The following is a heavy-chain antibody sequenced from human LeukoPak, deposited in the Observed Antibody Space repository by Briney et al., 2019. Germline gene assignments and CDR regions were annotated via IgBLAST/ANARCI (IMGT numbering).Heavy chain of an antibody. Sequence: GGSLGLSCAASGFTFSSYSMNWVRQAPGKGLEWVSYISSSSSTIYYADSVKGRFTISRDNAKNSLYLQMNSLRAEDTALYYCAKDGGRAATETFDYWGQGTLVTVSS. CDR3: AKDGGRAATETFDY. V-gene: IGHV3-48*04. CDR1: GFTFSSYS. J-gene: IGHJ4*02. CDR2: ISSSSSTI. D-gene: IGHD4-17*01.